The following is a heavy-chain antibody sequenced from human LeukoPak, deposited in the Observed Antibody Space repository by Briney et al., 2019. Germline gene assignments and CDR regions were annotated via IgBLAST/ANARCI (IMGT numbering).Heavy chain of an antibody. J-gene: IGHJ6*02. Sequence: ASVKVSCKASGCTFTSYAMHWVRQAPGQRLEWMGWINAGNGNTRYSQKLQGRVTITRDTSANTVYMELSSLRSGDTAVYYCARDDWNYKFTIHSYYYGMDVWGQGTTVTVSS. CDR1: GCTFTSYA. D-gene: IGHD1-7*01. CDR3: ARDDWNYKFTIHSYYYGMDV. V-gene: IGHV1-3*01. CDR2: INAGNGNT.